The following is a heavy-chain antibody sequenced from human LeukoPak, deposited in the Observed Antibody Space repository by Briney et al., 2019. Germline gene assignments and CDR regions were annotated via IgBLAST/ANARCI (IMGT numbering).Heavy chain of an antibody. D-gene: IGHD3-22*01. J-gene: IGHJ4*02. CDR1: GGSLSDDY. V-gene: IGHV4-34*01. CDR3: ARASSGYYWDFDY. Sequence: KPSETLTLTCGVSGGSLSDDYWSWIRQPPGKGLEWIGNIYFSGNTYYNPSLKSRVTLSADTSKNQFSLKVTSVTAADTAVYYCARASSGYYWDFDYWGQGALVTVSS. CDR2: IYFSGNT.